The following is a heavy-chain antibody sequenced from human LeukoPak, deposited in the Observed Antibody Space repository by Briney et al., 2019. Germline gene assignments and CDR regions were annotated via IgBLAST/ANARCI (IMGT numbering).Heavy chain of an antibody. CDR1: GGSFSGYY. J-gene: IGHJ3*02. Sequence: KPSEPLSLPCAVYGGSFSGYYWSWIRQPPGKGLEWIGEINHSGSTNYNPSLKSRVTISVDTSKNQFSLKLSSVTAADTAVYYCAREYCSGGSCYGDAFDIWGQGTMVTVSS. V-gene: IGHV4-34*01. CDR2: INHSGST. CDR3: AREYCSGGSCYGDAFDI. D-gene: IGHD2-15*01.